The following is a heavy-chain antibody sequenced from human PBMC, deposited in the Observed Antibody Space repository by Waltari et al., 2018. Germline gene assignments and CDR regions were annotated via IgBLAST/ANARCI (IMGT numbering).Heavy chain of an antibody. J-gene: IGHJ6*03. V-gene: IGHV3-30*18. Sequence: QVQLVESGGGVVQPGMSLRLSCAASAFSFSTYAMHWVRQAPGKGLEWLAVISFDESNEYYADSVEGRFTISKDSSKNTLYLQMSSLRADDTAVYYCAKGGHYDFWSGYYMDVWGKGTTVTVSS. CDR2: ISFDESNE. D-gene: IGHD3-3*01. CDR1: AFSFSTYA. CDR3: AKGGHYDFWSGYYMDV.